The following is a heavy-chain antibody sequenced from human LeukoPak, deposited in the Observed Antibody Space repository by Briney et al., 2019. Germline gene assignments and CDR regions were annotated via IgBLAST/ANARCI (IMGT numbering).Heavy chain of an antibody. V-gene: IGHV4-34*01. CDR1: GASISGYH. CDR2: INHSGST. CDR3: ARVKVAEYAY. J-gene: IGHJ4*02. D-gene: IGHD2-8*01. Sequence: SETLSLTCTVSGASISGYHWSWIRQPPGKGLEWIGEINHSGSTNYNPSLKSRVTISVDTSKNQFSLKLSSVTAADTAVYYCARVKVAEYAYWGQGTLVTVSS.